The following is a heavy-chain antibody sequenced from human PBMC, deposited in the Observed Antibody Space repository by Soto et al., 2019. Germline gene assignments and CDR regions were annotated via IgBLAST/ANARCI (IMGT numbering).Heavy chain of an antibody. CDR3: ARRLYCGGGCYSHFDY. CDR2: IIPIFGTT. V-gene: IGHV1-69*01. Sequence: VQLVQSGAEVKKPGSSVKVSCKASGGTFSNYPFIWVRQAPGQGLDWMGWIIPIFGTTDYGQRFQGRVTIPADETTNTAYMELSSLRSDDTALYYCARRLYCGGGCYSHFDYWGQRTLVTVSS. D-gene: IGHD2-21*02. J-gene: IGHJ4*02. CDR1: GGTFSNYP.